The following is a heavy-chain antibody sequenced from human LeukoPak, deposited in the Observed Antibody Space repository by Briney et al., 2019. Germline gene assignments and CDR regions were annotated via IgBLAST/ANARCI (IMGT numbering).Heavy chain of an antibody. D-gene: IGHD1/OR15-1a*01. J-gene: IGHJ4*02. CDR1: GYSITSGFS. Sequence: SETLSLTCAVSGYSITSGFSWGWIRQPPGKGLEWIGAMSHSGSTDFNPSLKSRVSISVDTSKNQFSLKRTSVTAADTAFYYCARQVEQGTIYYFDYWGQGTLVTVSS. CDR3: ARQVEQGTIYYFDY. V-gene: IGHV4-38-2*01. CDR2: MSHSGST.